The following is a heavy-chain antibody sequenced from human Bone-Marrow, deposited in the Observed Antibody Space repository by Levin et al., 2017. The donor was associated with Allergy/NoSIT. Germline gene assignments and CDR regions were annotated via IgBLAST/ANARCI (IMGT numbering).Heavy chain of an antibody. V-gene: IGHV3-30-3*01. CDR1: GFTFSSYA. CDR3: ARDRHIVVVTATNNWFDP. D-gene: IGHD2-21*02. J-gene: IGHJ5*02. CDR2: ISYDGSNK. Sequence: GESLKISCAASGFTFSSYAMHWVRQAPGKGLEWVAVISYDGSNKYYADSVKGRFTISRDNSKNTLYLQMNSLRAEDTAVYYCARDRHIVVVTATNNWFDPWGQGTLVTVSS.